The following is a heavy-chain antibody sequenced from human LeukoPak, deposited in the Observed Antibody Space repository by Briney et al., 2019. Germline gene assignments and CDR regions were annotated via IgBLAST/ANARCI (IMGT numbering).Heavy chain of an antibody. V-gene: IGHV3-23*01. CDR2: ISGSGGST. CDR1: GFTFSSYA. CDR3: TIAGSYRFDY. Sequence: PGGSLRLSCAASGFTFSSYAMSWVRQVPGKGLEWVSAISGSGGSTNYADSVKGRFTISRDNAKNTLYLQMNSLTVEDTAVYYCTIAGSYRFDYWGQGTLVTVSP. D-gene: IGHD3-16*02. J-gene: IGHJ4*02.